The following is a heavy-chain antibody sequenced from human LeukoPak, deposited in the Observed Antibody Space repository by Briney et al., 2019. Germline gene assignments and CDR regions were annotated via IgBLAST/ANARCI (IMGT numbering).Heavy chain of an antibody. V-gene: IGHV3-49*04. CDR1: GFTFGSYA. D-gene: IGHD3/OR15-3a*01. CDR3: TRNVPDWNYAMDV. J-gene: IGHJ6*02. CDR2: IRSKAYGGTT. Sequence: GGSLRLSCTASGFTFGSYALTWVRQAPGKGLEWLAFIRSKAYGGTTEYAASVKGRFTISRDDSTSIAFLQMNTLKTEDTAVYYCTRNVPDWNYAMDVWGQGTTVTDSS.